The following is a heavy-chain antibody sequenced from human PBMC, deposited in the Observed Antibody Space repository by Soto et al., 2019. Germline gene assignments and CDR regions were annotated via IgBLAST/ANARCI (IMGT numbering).Heavy chain of an antibody. V-gene: IGHV3-23*01. CDR2: ISRTGGAA. J-gene: IGHJ4*02. CDR1: GFTFSNFA. Sequence: EVQLLESGGGLVQPGGSLSLSCAASGFTFSNFAMFWVRQAPGKGLEWVSSISRTGGAAHYADSVNGRFTISRDNSKNTLFLQMDSLRAEDTAVYYCAKAYDYIWASYPRELDYWCQGTLVTVSS. D-gene: IGHD3-16*02. CDR3: AKAYDYIWASYPRELDY.